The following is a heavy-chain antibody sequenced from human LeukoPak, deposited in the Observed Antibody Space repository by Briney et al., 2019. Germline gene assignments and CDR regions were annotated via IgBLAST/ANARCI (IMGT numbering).Heavy chain of an antibody. CDR1: GYTFTGYY. Sequence: ASVKVSCKASGYTFTGYYMHWVRQAPGQGLEWMGRINRNSGGTNYAQKFQGRVTMTRDTSISTAYMELSRLRSDDTAVYHCARELKYYGSGSYYIYWGQGTLVTVSS. J-gene: IGHJ4*02. V-gene: IGHV1-2*06. CDR3: ARELKYYGSGSYYIY. D-gene: IGHD3-10*01. CDR2: INRNSGGT.